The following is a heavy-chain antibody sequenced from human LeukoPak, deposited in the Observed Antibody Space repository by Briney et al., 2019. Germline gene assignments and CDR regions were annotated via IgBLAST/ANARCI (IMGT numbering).Heavy chain of an antibody. Sequence: GGSLRLSCAASGFTFSSYAMSWVRQAPGKGLEWVSAISGSGGSTYYADSVKSRFTISRDNSKNTLYLQMNSLRAEDTAVYYCAKVGSGWFHTFDYWGQGTLVTVSS. CDR3: AKVGSGWFHTFDY. D-gene: IGHD6-19*01. CDR1: GFTFSSYA. V-gene: IGHV3-23*01. CDR2: ISGSGGST. J-gene: IGHJ4*02.